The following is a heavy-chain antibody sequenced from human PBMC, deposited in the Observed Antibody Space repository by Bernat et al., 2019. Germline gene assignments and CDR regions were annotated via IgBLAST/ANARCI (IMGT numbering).Heavy chain of an antibody. CDR3: ARDPGYCSSTSCYFWFDP. D-gene: IGHD2-2*01. CDR1: GFTFSSYS. V-gene: IGHV3-48*01. CDR2: ISSSSTI. Sequence: EVQLVESGGGLVQPGGSLRLSCAASGFTFSSYSMNWVRQAPGKGLEWVSYISSSSTIYYADSVKGRFTISRDNAKNSLYLQMNSLRAEDTAVYYCARDPGYCSSTSCYFWFDPWGQGTLVTVSS. J-gene: IGHJ5*02.